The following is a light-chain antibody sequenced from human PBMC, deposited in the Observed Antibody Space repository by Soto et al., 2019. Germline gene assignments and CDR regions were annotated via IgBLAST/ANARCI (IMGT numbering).Light chain of an antibody. J-gene: IGLJ2*01. V-gene: IGLV7-46*01. CDR3: LLSYSGGRYVV. CDR1: TGPVTSSHY. Sequence: QAVVTQEPSLTVSPGGTVTLTCGSSTGPVTSSHYPYWLQQRPGQAPRTLIYDTSNKHSWTPARFSGSLLGGKGALTLSGAQPEDQADYYCLLSYSGGRYVVFGGGTKLTVL. CDR2: DTS.